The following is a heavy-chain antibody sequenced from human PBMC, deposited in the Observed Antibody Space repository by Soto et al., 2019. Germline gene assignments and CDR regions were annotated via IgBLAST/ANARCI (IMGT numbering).Heavy chain of an antibody. CDR2: ISYDGSNK. CDR1: GFTFSSYG. J-gene: IGHJ4*02. CDR3: AIDRSEMNYYGSGSLLDY. V-gene: IGHV3-30*03. D-gene: IGHD3-10*01. Sequence: QVQLVESGGGVVQPGRSLRLSCAASGFTFSSYGMHWFRLAPGKGLEWVAVISYDGSNKYYEDSVKGQFTISRDNSRNTLYLQMNSLRAEDTAAYYCAIDRSEMNYYGSGSLLDYWGQGTLVTVSS.